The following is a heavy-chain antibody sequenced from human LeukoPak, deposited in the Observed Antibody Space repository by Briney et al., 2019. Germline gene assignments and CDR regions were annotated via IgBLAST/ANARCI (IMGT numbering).Heavy chain of an antibody. D-gene: IGHD1-26*01. CDR1: GFTVSSNY. Sequence: PGGSLRLSCAASGFTVSSNYMSWVRQAPGKGLEWVSVIYSGGSTYYADSVKGRFTISRDNSKNTLYLQMNSLRAEDTAVYYCARGIMEWELRYSDYWGQGTLVTVSS. CDR3: ARGIMEWELRYSDY. CDR2: IYSGGST. V-gene: IGHV3-53*01. J-gene: IGHJ4*02.